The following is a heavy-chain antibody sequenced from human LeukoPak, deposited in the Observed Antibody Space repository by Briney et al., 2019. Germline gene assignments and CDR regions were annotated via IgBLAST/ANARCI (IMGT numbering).Heavy chain of an antibody. CDR3: VKEYTGSFYNFENWFDP. CDR2: ISTSSNYI. CDR1: GFTFSTYS. V-gene: IGHV3-21*04. J-gene: IGHJ5*02. D-gene: IGHD3-10*01. Sequence: GGSLRLSCAASGFTFSTYSMNWVRQAPGKGLEWVSSISTSSNYIYYADSVKGRFTISRDNVNNTVSLQMNSLRVEDTATYYCVKEYTGSFYNFENWFDPWGQGTVVTVSP.